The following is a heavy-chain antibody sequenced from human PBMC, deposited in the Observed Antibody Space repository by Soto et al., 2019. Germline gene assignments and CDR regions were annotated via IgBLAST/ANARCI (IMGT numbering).Heavy chain of an antibody. CDR3: ARHLTYCSAGSCYSDFPYYGMDV. D-gene: IGHD2-15*01. CDR2: IYYTGST. Sequence: NPSETLALTCTVSGGSISSSSYFWGWIRQPPGKGLEWIGSIYYTGSTYYNPSLKSRVTISVDTSKNQFSLKLSSVTAADTAVYYCARHLTYCSAGSCYSDFPYYGMDVWAQGTTVNVSS. CDR1: GGSISSSSYF. V-gene: IGHV4-39*01. J-gene: IGHJ6*02.